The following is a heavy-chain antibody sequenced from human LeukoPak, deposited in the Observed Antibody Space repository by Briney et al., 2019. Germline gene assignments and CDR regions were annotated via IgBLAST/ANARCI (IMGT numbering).Heavy chain of an antibody. Sequence: GGSLRLSCAASGFTFSSHGMHWVRQAPGKGLEWVAFIRHDASNKFYADYVKGRFTISRDNSDNTVSLQMNSLRDEDTALYYCAKMDSYRTPAGADSGGYYSDYWGQGTLVTVSS. J-gene: IGHJ4*02. CDR2: IRHDASNK. V-gene: IGHV3-30*02. CDR3: AKMDSYRTPAGADSGGYYSDY. D-gene: IGHD1-26*01. CDR1: GFTFSSHG.